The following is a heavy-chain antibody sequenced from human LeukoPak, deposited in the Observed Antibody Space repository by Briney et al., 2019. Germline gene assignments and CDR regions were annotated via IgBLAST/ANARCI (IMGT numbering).Heavy chain of an antibody. V-gene: IGHV3-9*03. Sequence: GGSLRLSCAASGFTFDDYAMHWVRQAPGKGLEWVSGISWNSGSIGYADSVKGRLTISRDNAKNSLYLQMNSLRAEDMALYYCARSSSFALYDYWGQGTLVTVSS. CDR3: ARSSSFALYDY. CDR2: ISWNSGSI. CDR1: GFTFDDYA. D-gene: IGHD6-6*01. J-gene: IGHJ4*02.